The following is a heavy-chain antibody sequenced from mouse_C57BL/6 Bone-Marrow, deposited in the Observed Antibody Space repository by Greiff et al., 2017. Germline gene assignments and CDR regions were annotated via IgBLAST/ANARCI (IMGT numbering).Heavy chain of an antibody. CDR1: GFNIKDDY. J-gene: IGHJ2*01. CDR2: IDPENGDT. CDR3: TTSPHMGYFDY. D-gene: IGHD1-1*02. V-gene: IGHV14-4*01. Sequence: VQLQQSGAELVRPGASVKLSCTASGFNIKDDYMHWVKQRPEQGLEWIGWIDPENGDTESASKFQGKATITADTSSNTAYLQLSSLPSEDTAVYYCTTSPHMGYFDYWGQGTTLTVSS.